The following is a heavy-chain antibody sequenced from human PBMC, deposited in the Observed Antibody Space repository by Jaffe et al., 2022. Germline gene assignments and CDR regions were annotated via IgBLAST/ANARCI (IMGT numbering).Heavy chain of an antibody. CDR1: GGTFSSYT. CDR2: IIPILGIA. D-gene: IGHD7-27*01. J-gene: IGHJ6*03. V-gene: IGHV1-69*02. Sequence: QVQLVQSGAEVKKPGSSVKVSCKASGGTFSSYTISWVRQAPGQGLEWMGRIIPILGIANYAQKFQGRVTITADKSTSTAYMELSSLRSEDTAVYYCARSPGVVNYYYYYYMDVWGKGTTVTVSS. CDR3: ARSPGVVNYYYYYYMDV.